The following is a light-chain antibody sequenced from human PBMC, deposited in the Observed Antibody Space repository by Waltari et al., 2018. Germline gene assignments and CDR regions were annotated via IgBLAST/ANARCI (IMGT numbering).Light chain of an antibody. CDR3: QQDYNYPWT. CDR2: AAS. V-gene: IGKV1-6*01. CDR1: QGIRND. Sequence: AIQMTQSPSSLSASVGDRVTITCRASQGIRNDLGWYQQKPGKAPKLLVYAASSVQSGVPSRFSGSGAGTEFTLTISSLQPEDSATYYCQQDYNYPWTFGQGTKVEIK. J-gene: IGKJ1*01.